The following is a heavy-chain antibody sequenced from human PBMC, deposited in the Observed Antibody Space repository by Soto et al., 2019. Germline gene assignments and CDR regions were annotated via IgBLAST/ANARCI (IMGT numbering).Heavy chain of an antibody. Sequence: GGSLRLSCTGSGFTLNSLSLHWVRQGPDKGLEWVAVVSFDGKVTYYADSVKGRFTVSRDISKNTIYLQANSLRPEDTAVYYCAREPYGDSQYFDYWGQGTPVTVSS. CDR2: VSFDGKVT. CDR3: AREPYGDSQYFDY. D-gene: IGHD2-21*02. V-gene: IGHV3-30*04. CDR1: GFTLNSLS. J-gene: IGHJ4*02.